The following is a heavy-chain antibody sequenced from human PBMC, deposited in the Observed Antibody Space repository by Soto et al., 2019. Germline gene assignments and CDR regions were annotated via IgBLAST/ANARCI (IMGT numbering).Heavy chain of an antibody. CDR2: IWYDGSNK. CDR1: GFTFSSYG. Sequence: GGSLRLSCAASGFTFSSYGMHWVRQAPGKGLEWVAVIWYDGSNKYYADSVKGRFTISRDNSKNTLYLQMNSLRAEDTAVYYFARSARYCSSTSCYREDAFDIWGKGTMVTVSS. J-gene: IGHJ3*02. CDR3: ARSARYCSSTSCYREDAFDI. V-gene: IGHV3-33*01. D-gene: IGHD2-2*01.